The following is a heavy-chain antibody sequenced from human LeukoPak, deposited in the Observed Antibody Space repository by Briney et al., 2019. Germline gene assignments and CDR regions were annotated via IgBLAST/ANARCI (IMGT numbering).Heavy chain of an antibody. CDR2: INPNSGGT. V-gene: IGHV1-2*02. Sequence: ASVKVSCKASGYTFTGYYMHWVRQAPGQGLEWMGWINPNSGGTNYAQKFQGRVTMTRDTSISTAYMELSRLRSDDTAVYYCARDDGDFSPHDYFDSWGQGTLVTVSS. D-gene: IGHD3-3*01. CDR3: ARDDGDFSPHDYFDS. J-gene: IGHJ4*02. CDR1: GYTFTGYY.